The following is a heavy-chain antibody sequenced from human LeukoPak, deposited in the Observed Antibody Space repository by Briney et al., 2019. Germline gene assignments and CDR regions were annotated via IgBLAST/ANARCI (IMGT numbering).Heavy chain of an antibody. D-gene: IGHD3-3*01. J-gene: IGHJ4*02. CDR2: IRSKAYGGTT. V-gene: IGHV3-49*04. CDR1: GFTFGDYA. Sequence: PGRSLRLSCTASGFTFGDYAMSWVRQAPGKGLEWVGFIRSKAYGGTTEYAASVKGRFTISGDDSKSIAYLQMNSLKTEDTAVYYCTRGNYDFWSGYYTYYFDYWGQGTLVTVSS. CDR3: TRGNYDFWSGYYTYYFDY.